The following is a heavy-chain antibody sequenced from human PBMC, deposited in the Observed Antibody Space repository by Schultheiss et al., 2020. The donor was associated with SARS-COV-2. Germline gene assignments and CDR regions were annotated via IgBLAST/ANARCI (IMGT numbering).Heavy chain of an antibody. D-gene: IGHD1-1*01. V-gene: IGHV4-30-2*01. J-gene: IGHJ3*02. CDR3: ASPRGTDLGAFDI. CDR2: IYHSGST. Sequence: SQTLSLTCAVSGGSISSGGYSWSWIRQPPGKGLEWIGYIYHSGSTYYNPSLKSRVTISVDRSKNQFSLKLSSVTAADTAVYYCASPRGTDLGAFDIWGQGTMVTVSS. CDR1: GGSISSGGYS.